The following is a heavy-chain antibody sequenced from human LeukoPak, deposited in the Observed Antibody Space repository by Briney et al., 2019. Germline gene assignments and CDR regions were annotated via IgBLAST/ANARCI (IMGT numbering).Heavy chain of an antibody. Sequence: GGSVRLSCAASGFTFSSYAMSWVRQAPGKGLEWVSTISGSGGNTYYVDSVKGRFTISRDNSKNTLFLQMNSLRAEDTAVYYCAKDELGIDFDYWGQGTLVTVSS. CDR2: ISGSGGNT. V-gene: IGHV3-23*01. J-gene: IGHJ4*02. D-gene: IGHD7-27*01. CDR1: GFTFSSYA. CDR3: AKDELGIDFDY.